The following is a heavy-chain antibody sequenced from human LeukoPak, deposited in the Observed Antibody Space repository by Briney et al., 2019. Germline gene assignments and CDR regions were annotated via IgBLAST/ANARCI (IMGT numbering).Heavy chain of an antibody. CDR1: GYSLTSYW. Sequence: GESLRISCKGSGYSLTSYWISWVRQMPGKGLEWMGRIDPSDSYTNYSPSFQGHVTISADKSISTAYLQWSSLKASDTAMYYCAMRQQPTFPVFDPWGQGTLVTVSS. CDR2: IDPSDSYT. CDR3: AMRQQPTFPVFDP. D-gene: IGHD6-13*01. V-gene: IGHV5-10-1*01. J-gene: IGHJ5*02.